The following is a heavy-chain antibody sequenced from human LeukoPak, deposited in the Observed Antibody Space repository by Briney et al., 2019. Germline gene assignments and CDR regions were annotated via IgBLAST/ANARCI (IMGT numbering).Heavy chain of an antibody. CDR1: GLTFSSYE. CDR2: INPSGARI. CDR3: SREGSDGYNFDY. Sequence: PGGSLRLSCAASGLTFSSYELIWVRQAPGRGLEWVSYINPSGARIYYADSVEGRFTISRDNAKNSLYLQRKSLRAEDTGVYYCSREGSDGYNFDYWGQGTLVTVSS. V-gene: IGHV3-48*03. D-gene: IGHD5-24*01. J-gene: IGHJ4*02.